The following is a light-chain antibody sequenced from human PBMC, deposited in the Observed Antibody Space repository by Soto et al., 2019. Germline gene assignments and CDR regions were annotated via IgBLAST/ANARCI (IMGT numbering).Light chain of an antibody. Sequence: EILITESPCTLSASVADRDTITCRASQSISSCLAWYQQKPGKAPKLLIYDASSLESGVPSRFSGSGSGTEFTLTISSLQPDDFATYYCQQYNSYSGTFGQGTKVDLK. V-gene: IGKV1-5*01. CDR2: DAS. CDR1: QSISSC. CDR3: QQYNSYSGT. J-gene: IGKJ1*01.